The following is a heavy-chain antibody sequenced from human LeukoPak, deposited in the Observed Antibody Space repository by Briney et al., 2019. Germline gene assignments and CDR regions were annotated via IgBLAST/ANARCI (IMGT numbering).Heavy chain of an antibody. V-gene: IGHV3-23*01. CDR2: ISDSTHSGFDT. J-gene: IGHJ6*03. Sequence: GGSLRLSCAASGFTFRTHSMSWVRRAPGKGLEWVSSISDSTHSGFDTYYADSVKGRFTISRDNSKNTLYLQMNSLRAEDTAVYYCAKYPVGRQLLFGYYYYYMGVWGKGTTVTVSS. CDR1: GFTFRTHS. CDR3: AKYPVGRQLLFGYYYYYMGV. D-gene: IGHD2-2*01.